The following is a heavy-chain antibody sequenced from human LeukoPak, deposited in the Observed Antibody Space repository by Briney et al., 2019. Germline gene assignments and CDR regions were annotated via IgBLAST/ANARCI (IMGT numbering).Heavy chain of an antibody. CDR1: GFTFSSYS. J-gene: IGHJ6*03. V-gene: IGHV3-21*01. CDR2: ITNSSSYI. D-gene: IGHD3-3*01. CDR3: ARDQSDYDFWSGYYSHYMDV. Sequence: GGSLRLSCAASGFTFSSYSMNWVPQAPGKGREWVSSITNSSSYIYYADSVKGRFTKSRDNAKNELYLQMNSLRAEDTAVYYCARDQSDYDFWSGYYSHYMDVWGKGTTVTVSS.